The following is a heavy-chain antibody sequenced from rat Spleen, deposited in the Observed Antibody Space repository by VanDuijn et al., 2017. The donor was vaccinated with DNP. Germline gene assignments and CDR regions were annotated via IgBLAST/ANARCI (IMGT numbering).Heavy chain of an antibody. CDR2: IGSDGYAP. J-gene: IGHJ2*01. Sequence: EVQLVESGGGLVQPGRSMKLSCAASGFTFSDYYMAWVRQAPTKGMEWVAYIGSDGYAPYYGDSVKGRFTISRDNAKSTLYLQMNSLRSEDMATYYCIRWNSGHFDYWGQGVMVTVSS. V-gene: IGHV5-22*01. D-gene: IGHD4-3*01. CDR3: IRWNSGHFDY. CDR1: GFTFSDYY.